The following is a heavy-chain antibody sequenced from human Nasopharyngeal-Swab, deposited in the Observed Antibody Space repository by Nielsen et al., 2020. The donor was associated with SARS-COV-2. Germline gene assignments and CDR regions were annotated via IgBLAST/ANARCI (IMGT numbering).Heavy chain of an antibody. D-gene: IGHD2-21*02. Sequence: GESLKISCSASGFTFSSYSMNWVRQAPGKGLEWVSYISSSSSTIYYADSVKGQFTISRDNAKNSLYLQMNSLRDEDTAVYYCASTSDCGGDCGNYYYYGMDVWGQGTTVTVSS. CDR1: GFTFSSYS. J-gene: IGHJ6*02. CDR2: ISSSSSTI. CDR3: ASTSDCGGDCGNYYYYGMDV. V-gene: IGHV3-48*02.